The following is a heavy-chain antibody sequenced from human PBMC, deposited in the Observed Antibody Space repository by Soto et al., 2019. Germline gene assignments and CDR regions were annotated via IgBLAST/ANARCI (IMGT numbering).Heavy chain of an antibody. D-gene: IGHD6-6*01. Sequence: SETLSLTCTVSGGSISSYYWSWIRQPPGKGLEWIGYIYYSGSTNYNPSLKSRVTISVDTSKNQFSLKLSSVTAADTAVYYCARGIAALRYWFDPWGQGTLVTVSS. CDR2: IYYSGST. CDR1: GGSISSYY. J-gene: IGHJ5*02. V-gene: IGHV4-59*01. CDR3: ARGIAALRYWFDP.